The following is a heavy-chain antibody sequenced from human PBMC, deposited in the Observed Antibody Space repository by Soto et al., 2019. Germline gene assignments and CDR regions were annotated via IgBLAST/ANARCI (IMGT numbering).Heavy chain of an antibody. CDR2: INHSGST. V-gene: IGHV4-34*01. Sequence: PSETLSLTCAVYGGSFSGYYWSWIRQPPGKGLEWIGEINHSGSTNYNPSLKSRVTISVDTSKNQFSLKLSSVTAADTAVYYCASVPGYCSGGSCLRGKKYYMDVWGKGPRSPSP. CDR1: GGSFSGYY. J-gene: IGHJ6*03. CDR3: ASVPGYCSGGSCLRGKKYYMDV. D-gene: IGHD2-15*01.